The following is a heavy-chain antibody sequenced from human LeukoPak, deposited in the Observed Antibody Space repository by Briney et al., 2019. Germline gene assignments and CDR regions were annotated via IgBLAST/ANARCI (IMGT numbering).Heavy chain of an antibody. D-gene: IGHD3-22*01. CDR3: ARLYYYDSSGYYYLEAWVRDFDY. J-gene: IGHJ4*02. V-gene: IGHV1-2*06. Sequence: GASVKVSCKASGYTFTGYYMHWVRQAPGQGLEWMGRINPNSGGTNYAQKFQGRVTMTRDTSISTAYMELSRLRSDDTAVYYCARLYYYDSSGYYYLEAWVRDFDYWGQGTLVTVSS. CDR1: GYTFTGYY. CDR2: INPNSGGT.